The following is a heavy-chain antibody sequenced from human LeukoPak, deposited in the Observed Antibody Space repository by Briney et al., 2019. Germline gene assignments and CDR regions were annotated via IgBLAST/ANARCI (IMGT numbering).Heavy chain of an antibody. CDR3: AKSLAPAAGTPKYDC. V-gene: IGHV3-23*01. J-gene: IGHJ4*02. CDR2: MSSSDDGR. CDR1: GFSFSSYA. D-gene: IGHD6-13*01. Sequence: PGGSLRLSCATSGFSFSSYAMSWVRQAPGKGLEWVSAMSSSDDGRYYAASVRGRFTISRDNSKNTLYLQINSLRAEDTAVYYCAKSLAPAAGTPKYDCWGQGTLVTVSS.